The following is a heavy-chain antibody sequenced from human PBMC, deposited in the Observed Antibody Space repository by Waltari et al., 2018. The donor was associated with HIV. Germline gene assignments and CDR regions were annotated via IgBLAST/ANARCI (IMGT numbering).Heavy chain of an antibody. CDR3: VGGSEMNYNYPGMHV. CDR2: KSYRTKCKN. CDR1: GDRSPSNSAA. V-gene: IGHV6-1*01. D-gene: IGHD3-10*01. J-gene: IGHJ6*02. Sequence: QVQLQQSGPGLVKPSQTLSLTCAISGDRSPSNSAAWNWSRQAPSRGVEWLGRKSYRTKCKNNYTVTARRQTTIPQDTPKTQFSLKLKSVTPEETAVYYWVGGSEMNYNYPGMHVWGQETTVTFS.